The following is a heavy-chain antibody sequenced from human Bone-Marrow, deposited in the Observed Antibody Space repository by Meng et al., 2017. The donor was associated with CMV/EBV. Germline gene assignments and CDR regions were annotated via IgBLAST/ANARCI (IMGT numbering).Heavy chain of an antibody. V-gene: IGHV1-18*01. Sequence: ASVKVSCKASGYTFNSFGVTWVRQAPGQRLEWMGWISAYNGNTNYAQKFQGRVTMTTDTSTSTAYMEVRSLRSDDTAVYFCARGMFPASSGDYWGQGTLVTVSS. D-gene: IGHD6-6*01. CDR2: ISAYNGNT. J-gene: IGHJ4*02. CDR3: ARGMFPASSGDY. CDR1: GYTFNSFG.